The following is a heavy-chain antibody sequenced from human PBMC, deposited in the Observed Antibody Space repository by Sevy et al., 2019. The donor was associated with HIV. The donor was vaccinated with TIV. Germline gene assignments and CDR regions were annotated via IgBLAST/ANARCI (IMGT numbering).Heavy chain of an antibody. Sequence: SETLSLTCTVSGASISTYVWTWIRQPSGKGLEWVGYFFYTGNPNYNPSLSSRVTISGDTSKNQFSLTLSSVTAADTAVYYCATGAGVSKSDFWGQGTLVTVSS. J-gene: IGHJ4*02. D-gene: IGHD3-10*01. V-gene: IGHV4-59*12. CDR1: GASISTYV. CDR2: FFYTGNP. CDR3: ATGAGVSKSDF.